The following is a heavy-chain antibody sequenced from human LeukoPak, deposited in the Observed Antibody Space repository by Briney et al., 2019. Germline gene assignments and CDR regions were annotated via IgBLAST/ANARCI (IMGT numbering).Heavy chain of an antibody. CDR1: GFTFDDYA. V-gene: IGHV3-7*01. CDR2: IKQDGSEK. J-gene: IGHJ4*02. CDR3: ARDNSYGYGGFDY. D-gene: IGHD5-18*01. Sequence: GGSLRLSCAASGFTFDDYAMHWVRQAPGKGLEWVANIKQDGSEKYYVDSVKGRFTISRDNAKNSLYLQMNSLRAEDTAVYYCARDNSYGYGGFDYWGQGTLVTVSS.